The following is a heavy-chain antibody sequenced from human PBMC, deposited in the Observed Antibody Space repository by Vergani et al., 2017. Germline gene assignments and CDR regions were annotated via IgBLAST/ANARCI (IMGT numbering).Heavy chain of an antibody. CDR1: GGSISSSSSY. V-gene: IGHV4-39*07. D-gene: IGHD4-17*01. CDR3: ARDSYGDYGSRATLFDWYFDL. J-gene: IGHJ2*01. CDR2: IYYSGST. Sequence: QLQLQESGPGLVKPSETLYLTCTVSGGSISSSSSYWGWIRQPPGKGLEWIGSIYYSGSTYYNPSLKSRVTISVDTSKNQFSLKLSSVTAADTAVYYCARDSYGDYGSRATLFDWYFDLWGRGTLVTVSS.